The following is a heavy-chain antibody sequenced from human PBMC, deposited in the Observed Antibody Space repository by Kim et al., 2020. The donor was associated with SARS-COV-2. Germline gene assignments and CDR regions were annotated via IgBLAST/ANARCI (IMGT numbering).Heavy chain of an antibody. CDR3: AISYYDYVWGSYRGAHRYYYGMDV. CDR2: MNPNSGNT. J-gene: IGHJ6*02. D-gene: IGHD3-16*02. Sequence: ASVKVSCKASGYTFTSYDINWVRQATGQGLEWMGWMNPNSGNTGYAQKFQGRVTMTRNTSISTAYMELSSLRSEDTAVYYCAISYYDYVWGSYRGAHRYYYGMDVWGQGTTVTVSS. V-gene: IGHV1-8*01. CDR1: GYTFTSYD.